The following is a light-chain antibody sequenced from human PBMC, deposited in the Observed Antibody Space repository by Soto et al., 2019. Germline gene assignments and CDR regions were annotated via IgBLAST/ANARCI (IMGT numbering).Light chain of an antibody. Sequence: AIQMTQSPSSLSASVGDRVTITCRASQGIRNDLGWYQQKPGKAPKLLIYAASSLQSGVPSRFSGSGSGTDFTLTISSMQPEDFAAYYCLQDYNYPLSFGGGTKVAIK. CDR3: LQDYNYPLS. J-gene: IGKJ4*01. V-gene: IGKV1-6*01. CDR2: AAS. CDR1: QGIRND.